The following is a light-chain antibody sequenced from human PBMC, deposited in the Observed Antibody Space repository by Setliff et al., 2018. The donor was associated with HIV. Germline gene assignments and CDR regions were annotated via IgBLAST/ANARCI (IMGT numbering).Light chain of an antibody. CDR1: NIGNKS. Sequence: SYELTQPPSVSVAPGKTARITCGGNNIGNKSVHWYQQKPGQAPVLVIYYDSDRPSGIPERFSGSNSGNTSILTISRVEAGDEADYYCQVWDSSSDHHVFGTGTKFTVL. CDR3: QVWDSSSDHHV. J-gene: IGLJ1*01. CDR2: YDS. V-gene: IGLV3-21*04.